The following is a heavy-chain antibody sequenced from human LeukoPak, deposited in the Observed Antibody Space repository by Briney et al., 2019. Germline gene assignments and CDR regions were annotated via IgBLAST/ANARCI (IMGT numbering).Heavy chain of an antibody. Sequence: GASVKVSCKASGYTFTGYYLHWVRQAPGQGLEWMGWMNPNSGNTGYAQKFQGRVTMTRNTSISTAYMELNSLRSEDTAVYYCARSLGRGGWSDVWGKGTTVTISS. V-gene: IGHV1-8*02. CDR3: ARSLGRGGWSDV. D-gene: IGHD6-19*01. J-gene: IGHJ6*04. CDR2: MNPNSGNT. CDR1: GYTFTGYY.